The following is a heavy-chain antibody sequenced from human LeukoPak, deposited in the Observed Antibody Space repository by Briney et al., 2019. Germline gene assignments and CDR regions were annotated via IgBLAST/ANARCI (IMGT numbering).Heavy chain of an antibody. CDR3: AKRGVAAAGLGPLDY. CDR1: GFTFSNHR. D-gene: IGHD6-13*01. Sequence: PGGSLRLSCVASGFTFSNHRMSWVRQAPGKGLEWVSAISGSGSTYYADSVKGRFTISRDNSKNTLYLQMNSLRAEDTAVYYCAKRGVAAAGLGPLDYWGQGTLVTVSS. V-gene: IGHV3-23*01. CDR2: ISGSGST. J-gene: IGHJ4*02.